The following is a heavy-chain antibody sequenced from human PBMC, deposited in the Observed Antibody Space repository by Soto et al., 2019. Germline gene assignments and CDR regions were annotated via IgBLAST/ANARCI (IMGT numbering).Heavy chain of an antibody. D-gene: IGHD3-10*01. CDR3: ARDAYGSGSYYNIYYFDY. Sequence: QVQLVQSGAEVKKPGSSVKVSCKASGGTFSSYAISWVRQAPGQGLEWMGGIIPIFGTANYAQKFQCRVTITADESTSTAYMELSSLRSEDTAVYYCARDAYGSGSYYNIYYFDYWGQGTLVTVSS. J-gene: IGHJ4*02. V-gene: IGHV1-69*01. CDR2: IIPIFGTA. CDR1: GGTFSSYA.